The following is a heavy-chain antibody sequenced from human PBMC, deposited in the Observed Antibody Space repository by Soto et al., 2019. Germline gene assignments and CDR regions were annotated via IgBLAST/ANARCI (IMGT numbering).Heavy chain of an antibody. Sequence: XGSLRLSCAASGVTFSSYAMSWVRQAPGKGLEWVSGISGSGGSKYYADSVKGRFTISRDNSKNTLYLQMNSLRAEDTAVYYCTKGKMATITGYYSDSSGQGTLVTVSS. CDR3: TKGKMATITGYYSDS. CDR2: ISGSGGSK. V-gene: IGHV3-23*01. J-gene: IGHJ4*02. D-gene: IGHD5-12*01. CDR1: GVTFSSYA.